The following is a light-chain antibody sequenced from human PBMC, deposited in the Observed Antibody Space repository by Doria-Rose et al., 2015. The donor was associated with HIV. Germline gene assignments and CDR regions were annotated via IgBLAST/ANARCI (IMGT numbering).Light chain of an antibody. V-gene: IGKV3-20*01. CDR1: HNVSSSS. CDR2: GAS. J-gene: IGKJ1*01. CDR3: QQYGSSPRT. Sequence: EIGLTQSPGTLSLSPGERATLSCRASHNVSSSSLTWYQQKPGQAPRLLIYGASNRATGIPDRFSGSGSGADFTLTISRLDPEDFAVFYCQQYGSSPRTFGQGTKVEIK.